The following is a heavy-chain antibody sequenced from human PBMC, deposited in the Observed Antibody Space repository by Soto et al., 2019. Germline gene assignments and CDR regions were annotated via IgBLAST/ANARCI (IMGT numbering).Heavy chain of an antibody. CDR1: GYTFTSYA. CDR3: ARDAWYNWKGELDY. CDR2: INAGNGNT. J-gene: IGHJ4*02. D-gene: IGHD1-1*01. Sequence: ASVKVSCKASGYTFTSYAMHWVRQAPGQRLEWMGWINAGNGNTKYSQKFQGRVTITRDTSASTAYMELSSLRSEDTAVYYCARDAWYNWKGELDYWGQGTLVTVSS. V-gene: IGHV1-3*01.